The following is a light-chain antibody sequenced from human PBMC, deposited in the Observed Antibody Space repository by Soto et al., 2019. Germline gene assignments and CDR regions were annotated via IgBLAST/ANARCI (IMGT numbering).Light chain of an antibody. V-gene: IGLV2-14*01. CDR3: SSFTSSSTSV. CDR1: SSDVGGYNY. J-gene: IGLJ1*01. CDR2: DVS. Sequence: QSVLTQPASVSGSPGQSITISCTGTSSDVGGYNYVSWCQQHPGKAPKLMIYDVSNRPSGVSNRFSGSKSGNTASLTISGLQAEDEADYYCSSFTSSSTSVFGTGTKVTVL.